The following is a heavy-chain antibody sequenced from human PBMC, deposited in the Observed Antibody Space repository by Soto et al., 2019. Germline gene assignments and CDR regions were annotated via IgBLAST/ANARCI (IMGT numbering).Heavy chain of an antibody. CDR2: INPNSGGT. V-gene: IGHV1-2*04. CDR3: ARAYCSSTSCLEFDY. D-gene: IGHD2-2*01. J-gene: IGHJ4*02. CDR1: GYTFTGYY. Sequence: ASVKVSCKASGYTFTGYYMHWVRQAPGQGLEWMGWINPNSGGTNYAQKFQGWVTMTRDTSISTAYMELSRLRSDDTAVYYCARAYCSSTSCLEFDYWGKGTLVTVSS.